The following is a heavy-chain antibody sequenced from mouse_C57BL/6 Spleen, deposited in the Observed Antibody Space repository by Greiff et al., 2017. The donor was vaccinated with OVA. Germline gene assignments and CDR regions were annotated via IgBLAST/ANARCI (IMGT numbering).Heavy chain of an antibody. Sequence: QVQLQQPGAELVKPGASVKLSCKASGYTFTSYWMQWVKQRPGQGLEWIGEIDPSDSYTNYNQKFKGKATLTVDTSSSPAYMQLSSLTSEDSAVYYCAIRGESAYWGQGTLVTVSA. CDR1: GYTFTSYW. CDR2: IDPSDSYT. V-gene: IGHV1-50*01. CDR3: AIRGESAY. J-gene: IGHJ3*01.